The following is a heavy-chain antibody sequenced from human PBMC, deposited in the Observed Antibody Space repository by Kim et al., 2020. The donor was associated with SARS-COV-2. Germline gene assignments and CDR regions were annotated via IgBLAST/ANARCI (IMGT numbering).Heavy chain of an antibody. J-gene: IGHJ4*02. Sequence: GNNNYTPTLRSRVTMSVDTSKNQLSLRLTSVTSADTAVYYCARDTTGYFDYWGRGALVTVSS. CDR2: GNN. V-gene: IGHV4-4*06. CDR3: ARDTTGYFDY. D-gene: IGHD1-1*01.